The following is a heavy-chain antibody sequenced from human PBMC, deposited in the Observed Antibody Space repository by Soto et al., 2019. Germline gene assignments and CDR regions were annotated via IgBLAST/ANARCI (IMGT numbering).Heavy chain of an antibody. J-gene: IGHJ4*02. CDR1: GFTFSSYS. V-gene: IGHV3-21*01. D-gene: IGHD1-26*01. CDR2: ISSSSSYI. CDR3: ARDLSPQMYSGSYYPLDY. Sequence: GGSLRLSCAASGFTFSSYSMNWVRQAPGKGLEWVSSISSSSSYIYYADSVKGRFTISRDNAKNSLYLQMNSLRAEDTAVYYCARDLSPQMYSGSYYPLDYWGQGTLVTVSS.